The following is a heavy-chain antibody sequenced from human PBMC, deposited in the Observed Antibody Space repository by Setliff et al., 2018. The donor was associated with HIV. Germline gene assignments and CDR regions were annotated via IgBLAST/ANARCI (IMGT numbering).Heavy chain of an antibody. CDR2: IDWDDAK. J-gene: IGHJ4*02. V-gene: IGHV2-70*10. CDR3: ARGSESLTYFDN. CDR1: GGSISSDDYY. D-gene: IGHD3-10*01. Sequence: TLSLTCTVSGGSISSDDYYWNWIRQPPGKGLEWIARIDWDDAKYYSTSLKTRLTISKDTSKNQVVLTMTNMDPVDTATYYCARGSESLTYFDNLGPGTLVTVSS.